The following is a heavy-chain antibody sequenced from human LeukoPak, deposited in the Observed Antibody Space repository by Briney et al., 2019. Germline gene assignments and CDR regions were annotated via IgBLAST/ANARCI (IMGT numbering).Heavy chain of an antibody. Sequence: GGSLRLSCAASGFTFSSYAMSWVRQAPGKGLEWVSAISGSGGSTCYADSVKGRFTISRDNSKNTLYLQMNSLRAEDTAVYYCAKDLRNGKWLFSLDYWGQGTLVTVSS. V-gene: IGHV3-23*01. CDR1: GFTFSSYA. J-gene: IGHJ4*02. CDR3: AKDLRNGKWLFSLDY. CDR2: ISGSGGST. D-gene: IGHD3-22*01.